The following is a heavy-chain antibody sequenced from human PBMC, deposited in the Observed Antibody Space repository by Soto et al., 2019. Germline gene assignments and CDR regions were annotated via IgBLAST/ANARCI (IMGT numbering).Heavy chain of an antibody. CDR1: GGTFSSYA. CDR3: ARAPGYCISTSCRNYYYYYGMDV. J-gene: IGHJ6*02. Sequence: QVQLVQSGAEVKKPGSSVKVSCKASGGTFSSYAISWVRQAPGQGLEWMGGIIPIFGTANYAQKFQGRVTITADESTSRAYMELSSLRSEDTAVYYCARAPGYCISTSCRNYYYYYGMDVWGQGTTVTVSS. D-gene: IGHD2-2*01. CDR2: IIPIFGTA. V-gene: IGHV1-69*12.